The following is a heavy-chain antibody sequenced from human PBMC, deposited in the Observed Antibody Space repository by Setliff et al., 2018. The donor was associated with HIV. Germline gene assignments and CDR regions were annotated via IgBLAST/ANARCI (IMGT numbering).Heavy chain of an antibody. CDR3: AREPHELRYFDWLLYPAYYYYGMDV. CDR1: GFIFSSYE. J-gene: IGHJ6*02. CDR2: ISSSGTTI. D-gene: IGHD3-9*01. V-gene: IGHV3-48*03. Sequence: GGSLRLSCAASGFIFSSYEMNWVRQAPGKGLEWVSYISSSGTTIYYADSVKGRFTISRDNAKNSLYLQMNSLRAEDTAVYYCAREPHELRYFDWLLYPAYYYYGMDVWGQGTTVTVSS.